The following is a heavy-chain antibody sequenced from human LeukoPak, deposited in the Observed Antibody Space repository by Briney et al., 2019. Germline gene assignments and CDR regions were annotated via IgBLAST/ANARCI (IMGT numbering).Heavy chain of an antibody. V-gene: IGHV1-2*02. CDR3: ARGSYYYDSSGYVGSPSFDY. Sequence: ASVKVSCKASGYTFTGYYMHWVRQAPGQGLEWMGWINPNSGGTNYAQEFQGRVTMTRDTSISTAYMELSRLRSDDTAVYYCARGSYYYDSSGYVGSPSFDYWGQGTLVTVSS. CDR2: INPNSGGT. D-gene: IGHD3-22*01. CDR1: GYTFTGYY. J-gene: IGHJ4*02.